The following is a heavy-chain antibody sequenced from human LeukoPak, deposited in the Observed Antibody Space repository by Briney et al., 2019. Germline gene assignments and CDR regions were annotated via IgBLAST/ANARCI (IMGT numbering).Heavy chain of an antibody. CDR1: GFTFTAYD. J-gene: IGHJ5*02. CDR3: VRDGEGAAISVNYWFDP. V-gene: IGHV1-8*01. D-gene: IGHD2-2*02. CDR2: MNPNNGNT. Sequence: ASVKVSCKASGFTFTAYDINWVRQASGQGLEWLGWMNPNNGNTGYAQKFQGRVTMTRDTSISTAYMELRGLRSEDTAVYYCVRDGEGAAISVNYWFDPWGQGTLVTVSS.